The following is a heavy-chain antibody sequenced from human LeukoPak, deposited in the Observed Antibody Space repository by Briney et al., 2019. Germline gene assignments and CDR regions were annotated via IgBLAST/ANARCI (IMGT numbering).Heavy chain of an antibody. V-gene: IGHV3-48*04. CDR3: VKDPYCGDGCHRTAG. Sequence: GGSLRLSCAASGFTFSSFSMNWVRQAPGKGLEWVSYISSSSSIIYYAESVKGRFTISRDNAKNSLYLQMNSLRAEDTAVYYCVKDPYCGDGCHRTAGWGQGTLATVSS. J-gene: IGHJ4*02. CDR1: GFTFSSFS. D-gene: IGHD2-21*01. CDR2: ISSSSSII.